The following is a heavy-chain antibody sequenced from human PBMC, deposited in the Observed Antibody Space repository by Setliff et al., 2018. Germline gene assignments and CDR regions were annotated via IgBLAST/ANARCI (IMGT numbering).Heavy chain of an antibody. J-gene: IGHJ6*03. D-gene: IGHD6-19*01. V-gene: IGHV4-4*07. CDR1: GGSISSYY. Sequence: SETLSLTCTVSGGSISSYYWSWIRQPAGKGLEWIGHIYIGGSANYNPSLKSRVTMSIDTSKNQFSLKLNPVTAADMAVYHCAREQWLDPPGYYYMDVWAKGTTVTVSS. CDR2: IYIGGSA. CDR3: AREQWLDPPGYYYMDV.